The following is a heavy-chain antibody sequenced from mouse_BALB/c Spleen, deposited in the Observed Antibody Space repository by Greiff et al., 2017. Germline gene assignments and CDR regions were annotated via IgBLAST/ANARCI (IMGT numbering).Heavy chain of an antibody. CDR3: ARDGGITTSYAMDY. Sequence: VQLVESGPGLVAPSQSLSITCTVSGFSLTSYGVHWVRQPPGKGLEWLGVIWAGGSTNYNSALMSRLSISKDNSKSQVFLKMNSLQTDDTAMYYCARDGGITTSYAMDYWGQGTSVTVSS. V-gene: IGHV2-9*02. CDR1: GFSLTSYG. CDR2: IWAGGST. D-gene: IGHD2-4*01. J-gene: IGHJ4*01.